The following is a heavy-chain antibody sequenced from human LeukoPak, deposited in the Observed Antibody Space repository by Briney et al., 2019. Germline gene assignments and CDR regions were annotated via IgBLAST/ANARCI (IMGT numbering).Heavy chain of an antibody. CDR1: GGSFSGYY. J-gene: IGHJ4*02. D-gene: IGHD6-19*01. Sequence: PSETLSLTCAVYGGSFSGYYWSWIRQPPGKGLEWIGEINHSGSTNYNPSLKSRVTISVDKSKNQFSLKLSSVTAADTAVYYCARDRSSGWYGGRYYFDYWGQGTLVTVSS. V-gene: IGHV4-34*01. CDR3: ARDRSSGWYGGRYYFDY. CDR2: INHSGST.